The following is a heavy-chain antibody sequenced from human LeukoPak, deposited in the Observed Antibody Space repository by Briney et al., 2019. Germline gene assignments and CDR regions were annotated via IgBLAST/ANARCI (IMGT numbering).Heavy chain of an antibody. CDR2: ISSSSSYI. J-gene: IGHJ6*03. V-gene: IGHV3-21*04. CDR1: GFTFNTYT. D-gene: IGHD3-3*01. Sequence: PGGSLRLSCAASGFTFNTYTMNWVRQAPGKGLEWVSSISSSSSYIYYADSVKGRFTISRDNAKNSLYLQMNSLRVEDTALYYCARGGISIFGVVNMDVWGKGTTVTVSS. CDR3: ARGGISIFGVVNMDV.